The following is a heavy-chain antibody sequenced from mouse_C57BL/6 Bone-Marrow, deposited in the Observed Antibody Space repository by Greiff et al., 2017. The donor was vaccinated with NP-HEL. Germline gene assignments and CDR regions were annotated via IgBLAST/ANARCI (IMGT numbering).Heavy chain of an antibody. CDR2: IYPGSGNT. J-gene: IGHJ2*01. Sequence: VQLQQPGAEFVKPGASVKMSCKASGYTFTSYWITWVKQRPGQGLEWIGDIYPGSGNTNYNEKVKSKATLTVDTSSSTGYMQLSSLTSEDSAVYYCANDDYAGYFDYWGQGTTLTVSS. D-gene: IGHD2-4*01. V-gene: IGHV1-55*01. CDR1: GYTFTSYW. CDR3: ANDDYAGYFDY.